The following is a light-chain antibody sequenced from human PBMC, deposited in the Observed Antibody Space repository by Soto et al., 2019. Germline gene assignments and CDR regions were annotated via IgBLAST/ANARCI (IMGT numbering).Light chain of an antibody. CDR2: AAS. Sequence: AIQLTQSPSSLSASVGDRVTITCLASQAIRTALGWYQQKPGKVPKLLIYAASTLQSGVPSRFSGSGSGTDFTLTISSLQPEDFETHYCLPDFRYFWAFGQGTKVDIX. CDR3: LPDFRYFWA. V-gene: IGKV1-6*01. CDR1: QAIRTA. J-gene: IGKJ1*01.